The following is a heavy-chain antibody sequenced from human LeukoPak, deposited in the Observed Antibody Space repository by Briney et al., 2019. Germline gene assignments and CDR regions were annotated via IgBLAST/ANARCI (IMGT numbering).Heavy chain of an antibody. CDR3: ARAVMHSIVTNAFGI. CDR1: GFTFSSYW. V-gene: IGHV3-7*01. D-gene: IGHD2-21*01. Sequence: PGGSLRLSCAASGFTFSSYWMSWVRQAPGKGLEWVANIKQDGSEKYYVDSVKGRFTISRDNAKNSLYLQMNSLRAEDTAVYYCARAVMHSIVTNAFGIWGQGTMVTVSS. J-gene: IGHJ3*02. CDR2: IKQDGSEK.